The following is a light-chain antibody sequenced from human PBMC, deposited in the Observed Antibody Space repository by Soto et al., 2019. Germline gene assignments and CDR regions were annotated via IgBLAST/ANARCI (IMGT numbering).Light chain of an antibody. CDR2: DAS. CDR1: QSISSW. Sequence: DIHMTQSPCTLSASVGDRVTITCRASQSISSWLAWYPQKPGKAPKLLIYDASSLESGVPSRFSGSGSGTEFTLTISSLQPDDFATYYCQQYNSYSSITFGQGTRLEIK. J-gene: IGKJ5*01. CDR3: QQYNSYSSIT. V-gene: IGKV1-5*01.